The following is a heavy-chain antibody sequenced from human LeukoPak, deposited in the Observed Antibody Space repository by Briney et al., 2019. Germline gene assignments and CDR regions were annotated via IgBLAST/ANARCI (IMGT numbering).Heavy chain of an antibody. D-gene: IGHD4-11*01. J-gene: IGHJ6*03. CDR2: ISSSSSTI. Sequence: GGSLRLSCAASGFTFSSYSMNWVRQAPGKGLEWVSYISSSSSTIYYADSVKGRFTISRGNAKNSLYLQMNSLRAEDTAVYYCARVPSTVTTEYYYYYMDVWGKGTTVTVSS. V-gene: IGHV3-48*01. CDR1: GFTFSSYS. CDR3: ARVPSTVTTEYYYYYMDV.